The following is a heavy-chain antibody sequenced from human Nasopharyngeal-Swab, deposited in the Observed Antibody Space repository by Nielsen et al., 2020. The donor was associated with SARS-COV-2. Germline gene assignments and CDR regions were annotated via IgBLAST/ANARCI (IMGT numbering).Heavy chain of an antibody. V-gene: IGHV3-21*01. D-gene: IGHD3-3*01. CDR2: ISSSSTYI. J-gene: IGHJ6*02. CDR3: ARDGLDYDFWSAYFMDV. CDR1: GFTFSTYN. Sequence: GGSLSLSCAASGFTFSTYNMNWVRQAPGKGLEWVSSISSSSTYIYYADSVKGRLTISRDNTKNSLSLQMNSLRAEDTAVYYCARDGLDYDFWSAYFMDVWGQGTTVTVSS.